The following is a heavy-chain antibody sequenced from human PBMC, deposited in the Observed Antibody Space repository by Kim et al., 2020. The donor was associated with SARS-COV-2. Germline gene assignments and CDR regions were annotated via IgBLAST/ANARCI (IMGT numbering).Heavy chain of an antibody. D-gene: IGHD1-7*01. J-gene: IGHJ4*02. CDR3: AKDGEWGTTYLSYYFDY. V-gene: IGHV3-30*18. CDR2: ISYDGSNK. CDR1: GFTFSSYG. Sequence: GGSLRLSCAASGFTFSSYGMHWVRQAPGKGLEWVAVISYDGSNKYYADSVKGRFTISRDNSKNTLYLQMNSLRAEDTAVYYCAKDGEWGTTYLSYYFDYWGQGTLVTVSS.